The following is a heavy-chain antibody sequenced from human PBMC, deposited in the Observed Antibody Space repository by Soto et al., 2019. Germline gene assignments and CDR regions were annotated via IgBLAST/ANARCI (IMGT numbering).Heavy chain of an antibody. CDR1: GFTFSSYA. CDR3: AKDLERKYYYDSSGSYY. CDR2: ISGSGGST. D-gene: IGHD3-22*01. J-gene: IGHJ4*02. V-gene: IGHV3-23*01. Sequence: EVQLLESGGGLVQPGGSLRLSCAASGFTFSSYAMSWVRQAPGKGLEWVSAISGSGGSTYYADSVKGRFTISRDNSKNTLYLQMNSLRAEDTAVYYCAKDLERKYYYDSSGSYYWGQGTLVTVS.